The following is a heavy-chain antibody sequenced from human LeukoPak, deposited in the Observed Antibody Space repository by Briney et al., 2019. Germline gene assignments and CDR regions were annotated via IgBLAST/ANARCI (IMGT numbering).Heavy chain of an antibody. CDR2: ISGSGGST. Sequence: GGSLRLSCAASGFTFSNYAMSWVRQAPGKGLEWVSAISGSGGSTYYADSVKGRFTISRDNSKNTLYLQMNSPRAEDTAVYYCAKGSSGSYDYWGQGTLVTVSS. D-gene: IGHD1-26*01. V-gene: IGHV3-23*01. J-gene: IGHJ4*02. CDR3: AKGSSGSYDY. CDR1: GFTFSNYA.